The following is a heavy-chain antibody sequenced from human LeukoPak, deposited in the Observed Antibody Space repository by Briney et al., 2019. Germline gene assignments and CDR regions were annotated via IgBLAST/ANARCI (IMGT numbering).Heavy chain of an antibody. J-gene: IGHJ4*02. Sequence: GESLKISCKGSGYIFSTYWIGWVRQMPGKGLEWMGIIYPGDSDTRYSPSFQGQVTISADKSISTAYLQWSSLKDSDTAMYYCARHISADCGGDCSFDYWGQGTLVPVSS. CDR3: ARHISADCGGDCSFDY. V-gene: IGHV5-51*01. D-gene: IGHD2-21*02. CDR2: IYPGDSDT. CDR1: GYIFSTYW.